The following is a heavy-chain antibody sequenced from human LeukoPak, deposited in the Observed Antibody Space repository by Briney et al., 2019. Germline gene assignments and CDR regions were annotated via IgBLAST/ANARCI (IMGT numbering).Heavy chain of an antibody. V-gene: IGHV4-30-4*01. CDR2: IYYSGST. Sequence: SETLSLTCTVSGGSISSGDYYWSWIRQPPGTGLEWIVYIYYSGSTYYNPSLKSRVTISVDTSKNQFSLKLSSVTAADTAVYYCARSRGEDYYDSSGYGWFDPWGQGTLVTVSS. CDR3: ARSRGEDYYDSSGYGWFDP. D-gene: IGHD3-22*01. CDR1: GGSISSGDYY. J-gene: IGHJ5*02.